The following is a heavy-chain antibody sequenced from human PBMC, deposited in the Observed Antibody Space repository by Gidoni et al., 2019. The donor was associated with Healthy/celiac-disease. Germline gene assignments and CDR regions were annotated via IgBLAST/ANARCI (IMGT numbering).Heavy chain of an antibody. CDR1: GFTFSSYS. V-gene: IGHV3-21*01. Sequence: EVQLVESGGGLVKPGGSLRLSCAASGFTFSSYSMNWVRQAPGKGLEWVSSISSSSSYIYYADSVKGRFTISRDNAKNSLYLQMNSLRAEDTAVYYCARESVVVSSFRWFDPWGQGTLVTVS. CDR2: ISSSSSYI. J-gene: IGHJ5*02. D-gene: IGHD2-21*01. CDR3: ARESVVVSSFRWFDP.